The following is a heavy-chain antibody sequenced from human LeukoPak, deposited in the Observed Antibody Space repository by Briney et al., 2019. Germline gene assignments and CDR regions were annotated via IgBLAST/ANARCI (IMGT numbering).Heavy chain of an antibody. CDR3: AIPPGYCGNDCSFDH. D-gene: IGHD2-21*02. J-gene: IGHJ4*02. CDR2: IYPGDYET. Sequence: GESLNVSCEGSGYSFSNYWICWVRQTPGRGLEWMGIIYPGDYETRYSPSFQGLVTISVDKSISTAYLQWSSLKASDTAMYYCAIPPGYCGNDCSFDHWGQGTLVTVSS. CDR1: GYSFSNYW. V-gene: IGHV5-51*01.